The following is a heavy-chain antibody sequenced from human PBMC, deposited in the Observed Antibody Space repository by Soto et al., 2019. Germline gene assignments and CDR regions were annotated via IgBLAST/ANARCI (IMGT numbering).Heavy chain of an antibody. CDR2: MSRDGGVT. D-gene: IGHD6-19*01. CDR1: GFTFSNYG. CDR3: SKIDKCNPKSSGWANLFDY. V-gene: IGHV3-23*01. J-gene: IGHJ4*02. Sequence: EVKLLESGGGLVQPGGSLRLSCEASGFTFSNYGMTWVRQAPGKGLEWVSGMSRDGGVTDYTDSVKGLFTISRDISKNTLYLQMNSLRAEDTAVYYCSKIDKCNPKSSGWANLFDYWCQGNLVTFSS.